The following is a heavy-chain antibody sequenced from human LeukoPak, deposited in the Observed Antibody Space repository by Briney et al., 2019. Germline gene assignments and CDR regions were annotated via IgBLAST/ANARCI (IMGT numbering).Heavy chain of an antibody. D-gene: IGHD3-16*02. CDR3: ARATRYDYVWGSYRSGYYFDY. CDR1: GGSISSSNW. V-gene: IGHV4-4*02. J-gene: IGHJ4*02. CDR2: IYHSGST. Sequence: NSSGTLSLTCAVSGGSISSSNWWSWVRQPPGKGLEWIGEIYHSGSTNYNPSLKSRVTISVDKSKNQFSLKLSSVTAADTAVYYCARATRYDYVWGSYRSGYYFDYWGQGTLVTVSS.